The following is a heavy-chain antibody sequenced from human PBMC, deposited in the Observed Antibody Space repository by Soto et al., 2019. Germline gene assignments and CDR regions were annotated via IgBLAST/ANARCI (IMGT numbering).Heavy chain of an antibody. V-gene: IGHV3-48*02. J-gene: IGHJ4*02. D-gene: IGHD3-9*01. CDR1: GFTFSGYS. Sequence: GALRLSCAASGFTFSGYSVNWVRQAPGKGLEWVSYISSGSKTIYYAESVKGRFTVSRDNARNSQYLQMNSLRDEDTAVYYCVREDILGVRSFDYWGQGTLVTVSS. CDR2: ISSGSKTI. CDR3: VREDILGVRSFDY.